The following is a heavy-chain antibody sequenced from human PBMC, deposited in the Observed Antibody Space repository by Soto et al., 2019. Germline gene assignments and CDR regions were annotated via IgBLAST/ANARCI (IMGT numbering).Heavy chain of an antibody. V-gene: IGHV2-5*01. D-gene: IGHD3-22*01. CDR1: GSSLSTSGVG. J-gene: IGHJ2*01. CDR2: IYWNDDK. Sequence: GSGPTVVNPTQTLTLTCTFSGSSLSTSGVGVGWVRQPPGKALEWLALIYWNDDKRYSPSLKSRLTITKDTSKNQVVLTMTNMDPVDTATYYCAHADGAYYYDSSGGHWYFDLWGRGTLVTVSS. CDR3: AHADGAYYYDSSGGHWYFDL.